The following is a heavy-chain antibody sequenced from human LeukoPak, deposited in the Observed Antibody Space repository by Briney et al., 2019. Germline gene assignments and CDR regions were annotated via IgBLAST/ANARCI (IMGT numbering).Heavy chain of an antibody. CDR2: IYTSGST. V-gene: IGHV4-61*02. Sequence: PSETLSLTCTVSGGSISSGSYYWSWIRQPAGKGLEWIGRIYTSGSTYSNPSLKSRVTISVDTSKNQFSLKLFSVTAADTAVYYCTRAGGSGSYSLFDYWGLGTLVTVSS. J-gene: IGHJ4*02. CDR1: GGSISSGSYY. D-gene: IGHD1-26*01. CDR3: TRAGGSGSYSLFDY.